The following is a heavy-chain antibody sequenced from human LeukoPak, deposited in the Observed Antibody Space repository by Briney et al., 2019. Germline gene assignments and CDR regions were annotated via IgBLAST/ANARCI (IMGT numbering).Heavy chain of an antibody. CDR3: ARGTRSGVTD. J-gene: IGHJ4*02. CDR2: INTHTGNP. CDR1: GYTFTSYA. D-gene: IGHD1-7*01. V-gene: IGHV7-4-1*02. Sequence: ASVKVSCKASGYTFTSYAMNWVRQAPGQGLEWMGWINTHTGNPMYAQGFTGRFVFSLDTSINTAFLQISGLKIEDTAVYYCARGTRSGVTDWGRGTLVTVSS.